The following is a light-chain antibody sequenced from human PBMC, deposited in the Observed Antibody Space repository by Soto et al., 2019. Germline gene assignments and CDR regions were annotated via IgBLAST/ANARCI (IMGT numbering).Light chain of an antibody. CDR3: QQYNTYAPS. CDR2: DAS. CDR1: QSLSTW. V-gene: IGKV1-5*01. Sequence: DIQMTQSPSTLSASVGDRVTITCRASQSLSTWLAWYQQKPGKAPKLLIYDASTLESGVPSRFSGSGPGTEITLSISCLQADDFATYYCQQYNTYAPSFGGGTKVEIK. J-gene: IGKJ4*02.